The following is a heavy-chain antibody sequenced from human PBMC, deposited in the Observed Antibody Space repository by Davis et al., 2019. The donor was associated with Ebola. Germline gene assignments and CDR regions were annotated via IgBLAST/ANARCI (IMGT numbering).Heavy chain of an antibody. CDR3: ARGLRRQQLVGYFDY. D-gene: IGHD6-13*01. V-gene: IGHV1-18*01. CDR2: ISAYNGNT. Sequence: ASVKVSCKASGYTFTSYDISWVRQAPGQGLEWMGWISAYNGNTIYAQKLQGRVTMTRNTSISTAYMELSSLRSEDTAVYYCARGLRRQQLVGYFDYWGQGTLVTVSS. J-gene: IGHJ4*02. CDR1: GYTFTSYD.